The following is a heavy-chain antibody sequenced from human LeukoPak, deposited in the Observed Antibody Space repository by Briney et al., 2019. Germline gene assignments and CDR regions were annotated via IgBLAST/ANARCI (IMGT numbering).Heavy chain of an antibody. Sequence: GGSLRLSCAGSGFISSDYYMSWIRQAPGKGLEWVSYISSSSNNIYYADSVKGRFTISRDNAKNTLYLQMNSLRAEDTAVYYCARDAVDTANAVWGQGTTVTVSS. V-gene: IGHV3-11*04. D-gene: IGHD5-18*01. J-gene: IGHJ6*02. CDR3: ARDAVDTANAV. CDR1: GFISSDYY. CDR2: ISSSSNNI.